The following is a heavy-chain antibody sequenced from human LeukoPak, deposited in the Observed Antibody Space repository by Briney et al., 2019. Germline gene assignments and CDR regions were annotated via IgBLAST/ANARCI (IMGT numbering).Heavy chain of an antibody. V-gene: IGHV4-61*02. CDR3: ARNRPAFDI. D-gene: IGHD1-14*01. CDR1: GGSISSGSYY. CDR2: IYTSGST. Sequence: PSETLSLTCTVSGGSISSGSYYWSWIRQPAGKGLEWIGRIYTSGSTNYNPSLESRVTMSVDTSKNQFSLKLSSVTAADTAVYYCARNRPAFDIWGQGTMVTVSS. J-gene: IGHJ3*02.